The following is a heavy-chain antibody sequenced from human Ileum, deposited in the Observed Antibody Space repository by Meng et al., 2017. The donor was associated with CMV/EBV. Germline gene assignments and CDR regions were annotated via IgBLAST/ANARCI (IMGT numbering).Heavy chain of an antibody. CDR3: ARGGDGYKTSYFDY. J-gene: IGHJ4*02. CDR2: ISYDGSNK. CDR1: GFTFSSYA. Sequence: LSLTCAASGFTFSSYAMHWVRQAPGKGLEWVAVISYDGSNKYYADSVKGRFTISRDNSKNTLYLQMNSLRAEDTAVYYCARGGDGYKTSYFDYWGQGTLVTVSS. D-gene: IGHD5-24*01. V-gene: IGHV3-30*04.